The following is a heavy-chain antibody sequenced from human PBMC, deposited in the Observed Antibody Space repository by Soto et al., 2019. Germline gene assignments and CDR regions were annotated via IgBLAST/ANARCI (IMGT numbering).Heavy chain of an antibody. CDR1: GGSFNSNY. CDR2: VYYTGST. J-gene: IGHJ4*02. V-gene: IGHV4-34*01. Sequence: QVQLLQWGAGLLKPSETLSLTCAVSGGSFNSNYWSWVRQPPGKGLEWIGEVYYTGSTNYNPSLKSRVTISADTSQKQFSLKLTSVTAADTARYYCACARWDYWGQGTLVTVSS. CDR3: ACARWDY.